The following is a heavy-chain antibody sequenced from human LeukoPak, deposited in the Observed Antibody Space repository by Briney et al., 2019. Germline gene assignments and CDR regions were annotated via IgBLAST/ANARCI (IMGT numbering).Heavy chain of an antibody. Sequence: GGSLSLSCAASGFTFSRSWMTWVRQAPGKGLESVSSISSSSSYIYYADSVKGRFTISRDNAKNSLSLQMNSLRAEDTAVYYCGRDIVDGGDDYWGQGTLVTVSS. V-gene: IGHV3-21*01. J-gene: IGHJ4*02. CDR3: GRDIVDGGDDY. CDR1: GFTFSRSW. CDR2: ISSSSSYI. D-gene: IGHD2-21*02.